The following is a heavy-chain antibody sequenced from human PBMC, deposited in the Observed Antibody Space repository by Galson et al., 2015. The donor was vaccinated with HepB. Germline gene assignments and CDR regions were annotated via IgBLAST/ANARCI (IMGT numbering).Heavy chain of an antibody. D-gene: IGHD1-26*01. J-gene: IGHJ4*02. CDR2: IYYSGST. CDR1: GGSISSYY. V-gene: IGHV4-59*08. CDR3: ARSIVGAFYY. Sequence: SETLSLTCTVSGGSISSYYWSWIRQPPGKGLEWIGYIYYSGSTNYNPSLKSRVTISVDTSKNQFSLKLSSVTAADTAVYYCARSIVGAFYYWGQGTLVTVSS.